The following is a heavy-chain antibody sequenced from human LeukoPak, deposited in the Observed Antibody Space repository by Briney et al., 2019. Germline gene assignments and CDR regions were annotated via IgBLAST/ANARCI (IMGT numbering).Heavy chain of an antibody. CDR3: TVSYYYDSSGYYPSGY. CDR2: IRSKAYGGTT. V-gene: IGHV3-49*04. Sequence: GGSLRLSCTASGFTFGDYAMSWVRQAPGKGLEWVGFIRSKAYGGTTEYAASVKGRFTISRDDSKSIAYLQMNSLKTEDTAVYYCTVSYYYDSSGYYPSGYWGQGTLVTVSS. D-gene: IGHD3-22*01. J-gene: IGHJ4*02. CDR1: GFTFGDYA.